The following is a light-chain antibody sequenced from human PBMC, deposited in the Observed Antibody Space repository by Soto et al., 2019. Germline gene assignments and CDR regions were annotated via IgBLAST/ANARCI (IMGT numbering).Light chain of an antibody. Sequence: QSALTQPASVSGSPGQSITTSCTGTSSDVGGYNYVSWYQHHPGKAPKLMIYEVSNRPSGVSNRFSGSKSGNTASLTISGLQAEDEADYYCSSYTTSSPWVFGGGTKLTVL. CDR3: SSYTTSSPWV. CDR2: EVS. CDR1: SSDVGGYNY. J-gene: IGLJ3*02. V-gene: IGLV2-14*01.